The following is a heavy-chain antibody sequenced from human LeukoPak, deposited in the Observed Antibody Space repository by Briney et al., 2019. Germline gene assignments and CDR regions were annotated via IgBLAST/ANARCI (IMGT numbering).Heavy chain of an antibody. CDR1: GGSISSYY. CDR2: IYYSGST. Sequence: KPSDTLSLTCTVSGGSISSYYWSWIRQPPGKGLEWIGYIYYSGSTNYNPSLKSRVTISVDTSKNQFYLKLSSVTAGDTAVYYCARGVLGEQFDSWGQGTLVTVSS. V-gene: IGHV4-59*07. J-gene: IGHJ4*02. CDR3: ARGVLGEQFDS. D-gene: IGHD3-10*01.